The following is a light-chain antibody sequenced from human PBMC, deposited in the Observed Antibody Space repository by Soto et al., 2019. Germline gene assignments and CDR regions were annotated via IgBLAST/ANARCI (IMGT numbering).Light chain of an antibody. CDR2: EVS. Sequence: QSALTQPASVSGSPGQSITISCTGTSSDVGAYNYVSWYQQHPGKAPKLMIYEVSNRPSGVSNRFSGFKSGNTASLTISGLQAEDEADYYCSSYTSSSTLVFGGGTKLTVL. J-gene: IGLJ2*01. V-gene: IGLV2-14*01. CDR3: SSYTSSSTLV. CDR1: SSDVGAYNY.